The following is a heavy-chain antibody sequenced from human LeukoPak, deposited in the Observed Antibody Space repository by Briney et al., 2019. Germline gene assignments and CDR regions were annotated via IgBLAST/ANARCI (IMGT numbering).Heavy chain of an antibody. CDR2: ISRSGSRA. V-gene: IGHV3-23*01. CDR3: ATLGHAFDI. Sequence: GGSPRLSCAASGFTFSSYAMSWVRHAPGKRLEWVSRISRSGSRAFYADSVKSRFTVSRDNSKNTMYLQMDIRRAEDTAVYYGATLGHAFDIWGQGAMVTVSS. J-gene: IGHJ3*02. CDR1: GFTFSSYA. D-gene: IGHD3-10*01.